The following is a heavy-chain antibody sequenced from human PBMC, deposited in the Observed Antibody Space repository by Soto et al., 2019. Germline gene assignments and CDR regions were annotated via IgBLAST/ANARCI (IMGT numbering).Heavy chain of an antibody. CDR2: IYYSGIT. Sequence: PSETLSLTCTVSGGSISSYYWSWIRQPPGKGLEWIGYIYYSGITNYNPSLKSRVTISVDTSKNHFSLTLSSVTAADTAVYFCARGGWSNDYWGQGTLVTVSS. D-gene: IGHD6-19*01. V-gene: IGHV4-59*01. CDR3: ARGGWSNDY. J-gene: IGHJ4*02. CDR1: GGSISSYY.